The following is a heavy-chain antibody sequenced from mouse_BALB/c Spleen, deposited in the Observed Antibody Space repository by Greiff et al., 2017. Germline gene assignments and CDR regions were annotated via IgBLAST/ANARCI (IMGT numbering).Heavy chain of an antibody. CDR2: INPYNDGT. CDR1: GYTFTSYV. J-gene: IGHJ1*01. V-gene: IGHV1-14*01. D-gene: IGHD2-3*01. CDR3: ALGGLLRYFDV. Sequence: EVQRVESGPELVKPGASVKMSCKASGYTFTSYVMHWVKQKPGQGLEWIGYINPYNDGTKYNEKFKGKATLTSDKSSSTAYMELSSLTSEDSAVYYCALGGLLRYFDVWGAGTTVTVSS.